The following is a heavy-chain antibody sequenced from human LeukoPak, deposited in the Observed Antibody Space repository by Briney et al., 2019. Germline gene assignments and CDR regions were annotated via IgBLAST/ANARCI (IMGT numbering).Heavy chain of an antibody. D-gene: IGHD5-18*01. CDR2: IVVGSGNT. J-gene: IGHJ4*02. Sequence: GASVKVSCKASGFTFTSSAVQWVRQARGQRLEWIGWIVVGSGNTNYAQKFQERVTITRDMTTSTAHMELSSLRSEDTDVYSCAAEEDTAMVKWGQGTLVTVSS. V-gene: IGHV1-58*01. CDR1: GFTFTSSA. CDR3: AAEEDTAMVK.